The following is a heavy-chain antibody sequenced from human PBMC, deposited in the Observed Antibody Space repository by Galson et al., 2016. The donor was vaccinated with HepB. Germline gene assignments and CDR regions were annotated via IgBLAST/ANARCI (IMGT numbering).Heavy chain of an antibody. CDR3: ARQTGRYYYGMDV. Sequence: QSGAEVKKPGGSLRISCKGSGYSFSNHYINWVRQMPGKGLEWMGRIDPSDSDTDYSPSFQGHVIISVDKSIGTAHLQWSSLKVSDTAIYYCARQTGRYYYGMDVWGQGTTVSVSS. J-gene: IGHJ6*02. V-gene: IGHV5-10-1*01. D-gene: IGHD3-10*01. CDR1: GYSFSNHY. CDR2: IDPSDSDT.